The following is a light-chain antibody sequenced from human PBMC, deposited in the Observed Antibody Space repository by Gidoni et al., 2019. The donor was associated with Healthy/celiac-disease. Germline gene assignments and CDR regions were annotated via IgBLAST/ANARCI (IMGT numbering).Light chain of an antibody. CDR1: QGISSY. CDR3: QQINSYPIT. CDR2: DAS. J-gene: IGKJ5*01. Sequence: IQFTQSPSSLSASVGDRVTITCRASQGISSYLAWYQQKPGKAPKLLIYDASTLQSGVPSRFSGSGSVTDFTLTISSLQPEDFATYYCQQINSYPITFGQGTRLEIK. V-gene: IGKV1-9*01.